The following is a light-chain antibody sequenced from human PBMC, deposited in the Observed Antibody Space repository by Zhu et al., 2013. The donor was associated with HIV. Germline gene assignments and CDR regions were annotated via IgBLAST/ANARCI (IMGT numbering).Light chain of an antibody. J-gene: IGKJ1*01. CDR3: QQANSFPLT. Sequence: DIRMTQSPSTLSASVGDKVTITCRASQSISIWVAWYQQKKGKAPQVLIYDASNLQSGVPSRFTGSGSGADFSLTISSLQPEDFATYYCQQANSFPLTFGQGTKVEIK. CDR1: QSISIW. V-gene: IGKV1-12*01. CDR2: DAS.